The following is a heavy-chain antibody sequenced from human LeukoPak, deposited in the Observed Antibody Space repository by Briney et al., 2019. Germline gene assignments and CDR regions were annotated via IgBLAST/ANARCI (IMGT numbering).Heavy chain of an antibody. Sequence: SETLSLTCTVSGGSISSFYWNWIRQPAGKGLEWIGRIYTSGSTNYNPSLKSRVTMSIDTSKNQFSLDLNSVTAADTAVYYCARRSSSWTTEYYYYMDVWGKGTTVTISS. D-gene: IGHD6-13*01. CDR2: IYTSGST. J-gene: IGHJ6*03. V-gene: IGHV4-4*07. CDR1: GGSISSFY. CDR3: ARRSSSWTTEYYYYMDV.